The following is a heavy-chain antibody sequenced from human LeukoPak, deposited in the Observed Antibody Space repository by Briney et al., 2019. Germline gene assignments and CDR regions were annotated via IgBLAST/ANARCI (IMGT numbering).Heavy chain of an antibody. Sequence: GESLKISCKGSGYRFSNFWIAWVRQMPGKGLEWMAMIYPGDTDTRYSPSFQGQVTISADKSISTVYLQWSSLKASDTAMYYCARRDDGGDFDYWGQGNLVTVSS. CDR2: IYPGDTDT. V-gene: IGHV5-51*01. J-gene: IGHJ4*02. D-gene: IGHD4-23*01. CDR1: GYRFSNFW. CDR3: ARRDDGGDFDY.